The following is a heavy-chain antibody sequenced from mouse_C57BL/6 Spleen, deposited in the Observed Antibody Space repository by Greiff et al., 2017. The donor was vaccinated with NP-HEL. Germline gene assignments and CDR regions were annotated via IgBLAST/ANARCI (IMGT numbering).Heavy chain of an antibody. J-gene: IGHJ2*01. CDR3: ARKHYGSSYYFDY. CDR2: INPGSGGP. V-gene: IGHV1-54*01. Sequence: VQLQQSGAELVRPGTSVKVSCEASGYAFTNYLIEWVKQRPGQGLEWIGVINPGSGGPNYNEKFKGKATLTADKSSSTAYMQLSSLTSEDSAVYFCARKHYGSSYYFDYWGQGTTLTVSS. CDR1: GYAFTNYL. D-gene: IGHD1-1*01.